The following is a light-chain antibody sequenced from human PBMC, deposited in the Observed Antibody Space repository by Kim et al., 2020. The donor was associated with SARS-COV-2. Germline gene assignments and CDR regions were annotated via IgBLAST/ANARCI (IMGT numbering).Light chain of an antibody. Sequence: AIQMTQSPSSLSASVGDRVTFTCRASQGIREDVGWYQQKAGKAPKFLISAASNLQSGVPSRFSGSGSGTDFTLTISSLQPEDVAIYYCLQDYSYPITFGQGTRLEIK. CDR2: AAS. J-gene: IGKJ5*01. CDR3: LQDYSYPIT. V-gene: IGKV1-6*01. CDR1: QGIRED.